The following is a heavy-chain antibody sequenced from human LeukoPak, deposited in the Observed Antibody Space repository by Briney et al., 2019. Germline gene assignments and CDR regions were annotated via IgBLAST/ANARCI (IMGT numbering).Heavy chain of an antibody. CDR3: AKEILAWHSNQVDY. J-gene: IGHJ4*02. V-gene: IGHV3-23*01. CDR1: GFTFSSYA. Sequence: GGSLRLSCAASGFTFSSYAMSWVRQAPGKGLEWVSAISGSGGSTYYADSVKGRFTISRDNSKNTLYLQMNSLRAEDTAVYYFAKEILAWHSNQVDYWGPGTLVTVSS. D-gene: IGHD4-11*01. CDR2: ISGSGGST.